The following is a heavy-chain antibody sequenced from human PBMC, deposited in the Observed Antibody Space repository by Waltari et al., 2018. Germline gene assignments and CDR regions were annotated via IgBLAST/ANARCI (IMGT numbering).Heavy chain of an antibody. CDR1: GYTFTSYD. CDR2: MNPNSGNT. D-gene: IGHD1-26*01. Sequence: QVQLVQSGAEVKKPGASVKVSCKASGYTFTSYDINWVRQATGQGLEGMGWMNPNSGNTGYAQKSQGRVTMTRNTSISTAYMERSSLRSEDTAVYYCAREGSYGVRNAFDIWGQGTMVTVSS. J-gene: IGHJ3*02. V-gene: IGHV1-8*01. CDR3: AREGSYGVRNAFDI.